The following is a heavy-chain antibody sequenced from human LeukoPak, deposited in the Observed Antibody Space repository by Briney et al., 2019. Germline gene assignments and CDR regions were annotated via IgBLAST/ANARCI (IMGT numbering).Heavy chain of an antibody. Sequence: SETLSLTCTVSGGSISSSSYYWGWIRQPPGKGLEWIGSIYYSGSTYYNPSLKSRVTIPVDTSKNQFSLKLSSVTAADTAVYYCARLPNYRDSSGWYEGDYWGQGTLVTVSS. V-gene: IGHV4-39*01. CDR3: ARLPNYRDSSGWYEGDY. CDR1: GGSISSSSYY. D-gene: IGHD6-19*01. CDR2: IYYSGST. J-gene: IGHJ4*02.